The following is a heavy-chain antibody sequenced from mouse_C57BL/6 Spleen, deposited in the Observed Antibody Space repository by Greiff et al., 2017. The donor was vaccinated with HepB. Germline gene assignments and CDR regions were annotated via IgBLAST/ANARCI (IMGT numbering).Heavy chain of an antibody. V-gene: IGHV1-64*01. D-gene: IGHD4-1*01. J-gene: IGHJ4*01. Sequence: QVQLQQPGAELVKPGASVKLSCKASGYTFTSYWMHWVKQRPGQGLEWIGMIHPNSGSTNYNEKFKSKATLTVDKSSSTAYMQLSSLTSEDSAVYYCARRRALTDAMDYWGQGTSVTVSS. CDR3: ARRRALTDAMDY. CDR2: IHPNSGST. CDR1: GYTFTSYW.